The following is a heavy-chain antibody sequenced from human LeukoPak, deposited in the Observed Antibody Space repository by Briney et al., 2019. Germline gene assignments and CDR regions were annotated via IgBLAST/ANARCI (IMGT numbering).Heavy chain of an antibody. D-gene: IGHD3-22*01. Sequence: PGGSLRLSCAASGFAFSNAWMSWVRQAPGKGLEWVGRIKSKTDGGTTDYAAPVKGRFTISRDDSKNTLYLQMNSLKTEDTAVYYCTIEYYYDGSGYYYYFDYWGQGTLVTVSS. CDR2: IKSKTDGGTT. CDR1: GFAFSNAW. CDR3: TIEYYYDGSGYYYYFDY. J-gene: IGHJ4*02. V-gene: IGHV3-15*01.